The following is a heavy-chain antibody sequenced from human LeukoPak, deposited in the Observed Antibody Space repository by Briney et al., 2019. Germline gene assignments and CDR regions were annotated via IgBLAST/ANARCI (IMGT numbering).Heavy chain of an antibody. J-gene: IGHJ5*02. CDR3: ATSDKRIAAAGPIAVRFWFDP. CDR2: IIPIFGTA. D-gene: IGHD6-13*01. V-gene: IGHV1-69*05. Sequence: ASVKVSCKASGGTFSSYAISWVRQAPGQGLEWMGGIIPIFGTANYAQKFQGRVTITTDESTSTAYMELSSLRSEDTAVYYCATSDKRIAAAGPIAVRFWFDPWGQGTLVTVSS. CDR1: GGTFSSYA.